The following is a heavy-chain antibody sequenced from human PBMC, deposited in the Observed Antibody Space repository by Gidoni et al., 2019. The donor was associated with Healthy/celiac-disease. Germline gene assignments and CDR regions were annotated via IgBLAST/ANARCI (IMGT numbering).Heavy chain of an antibody. CDR3: ARDQTLPLGYGSGSSFDY. Sequence: QVQLVESGGGVVQPGRSLRLSCAPSGFTFSSYAMHWVRQAPGKGLECVAVISYDGSNKYYADSVKGRFTISRDNSKNTLYLQMNSLRAEDTAVYYCARDQTLPLGYGSGSSFDYWGQGTLVTVSS. D-gene: IGHD3-10*01. CDR1: GFTFSSYA. J-gene: IGHJ4*02. V-gene: IGHV3-30*04. CDR2: ISYDGSNK.